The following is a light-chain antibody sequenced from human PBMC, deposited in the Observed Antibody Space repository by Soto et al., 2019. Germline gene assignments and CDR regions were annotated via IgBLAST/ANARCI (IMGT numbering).Light chain of an antibody. J-gene: IGKJ5*01. CDR2: AAS. V-gene: IGKV1-5*01. CDR1: QSISTW. Sequence: IQITQAPSSVSTSEGDRVTITCRDSQSISTWLAWYQQKPGKATKLLIYAASTLENGVPTRFSGTGSETEFTPTGSRLQHDDAATYYCQQYDEHLTFGQGTRLDIK. CDR3: QQYDEHLT.